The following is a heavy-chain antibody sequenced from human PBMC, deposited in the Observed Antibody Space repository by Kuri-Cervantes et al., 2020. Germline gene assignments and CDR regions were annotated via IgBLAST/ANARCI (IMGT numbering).Heavy chain of an antibody. CDR3: AHSGKIGYCSGGSCYSPEGWFDP. CDR1: GFSLVTRGMC. V-gene: IGHV2-70*12. J-gene: IGHJ5*02. D-gene: IGHD2-15*01. Sequence: GPTLVKPTQTLTLTCTFSGFSLVTRGMCVGWVRQPPGRALEWLALIDWDDDKYYSTSLKTRLAISKDTSKNQVVLTMTNMDPVDTATYYCAHSGKIGYCSGGSCYSPEGWFDPWGQGTLVTVSS. CDR2: IDWDDDK.